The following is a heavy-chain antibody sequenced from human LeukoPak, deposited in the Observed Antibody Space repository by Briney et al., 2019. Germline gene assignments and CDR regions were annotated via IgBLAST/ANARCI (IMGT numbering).Heavy chain of an antibody. Sequence: PGGSLRLSCAASGFTFSSYAMSWVRQAPGKGLEWVSAISGSGGSTYYADSVKGRFTISRDNSKNTLYLQMNSLRAEDTAVYYCAKGERITIFGVVTYFDYWGQGTLVTVSS. D-gene: IGHD3-3*01. CDR3: AKGERITIFGVVTYFDY. CDR1: GFTFSSYA. J-gene: IGHJ4*02. CDR2: ISGSGGST. V-gene: IGHV3-23*01.